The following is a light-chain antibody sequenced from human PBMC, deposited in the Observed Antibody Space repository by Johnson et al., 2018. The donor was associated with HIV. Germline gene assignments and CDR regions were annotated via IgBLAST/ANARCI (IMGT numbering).Light chain of an antibody. CDR2: DSN. CDR3: GTWDSSLSDYV. V-gene: IGLV1-51*01. Sequence: QAVLTQPPSVSAAPGQKVTISCSGSISNIGNNYVSWYQHLPGAAPKLLIYDSNKRPSGIPARFSGSKSGTSATLGITGLQTGDEADYYCGTWDSSLSDYVFGTGTKVTVL. J-gene: IGLJ1*01. CDR1: ISNIGNNY.